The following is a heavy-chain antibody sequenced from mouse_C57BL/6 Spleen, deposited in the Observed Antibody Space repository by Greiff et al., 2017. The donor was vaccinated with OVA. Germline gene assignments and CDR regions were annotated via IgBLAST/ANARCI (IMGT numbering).Heavy chain of an antibody. CDR1: GYAFTNYL. V-gene: IGHV1-54*01. CDR2: INHGSGGT. J-gene: IGHJ1*03. CDR3: ARRYGSSYGYFDV. Sequence: QVQLQQSGAELVRPGTSVKVSCKASGYAFTNYLIEWVKQRPGQGLEWIGVINHGSGGTNYNEKLKGKATLTADKSSSTAYMQLSSLTSEDSAVYFCARRYGSSYGYFDVWGTGTTVTVSS. D-gene: IGHD1-1*01.